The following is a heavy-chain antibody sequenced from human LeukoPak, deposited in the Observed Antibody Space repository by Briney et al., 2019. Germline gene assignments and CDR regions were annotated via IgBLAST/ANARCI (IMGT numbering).Heavy chain of an antibody. Sequence: GGSLRLSCAASGFTVSSNYMSWVRQAPGKGLEWVSVIYSGGSTYYADSVKGRFTISSDNPKNTLYLQMNSLRAEDTAVYYCARQPLVDRSVTVVAPQTPFDYWGQGTLVTVSS. CDR1: GFTVSSNY. J-gene: IGHJ4*02. D-gene: IGHD2-2*01. V-gene: IGHV3-66*04. CDR3: ARQPLVDRSVTVVAPQTPFDY. CDR2: IYSGGST.